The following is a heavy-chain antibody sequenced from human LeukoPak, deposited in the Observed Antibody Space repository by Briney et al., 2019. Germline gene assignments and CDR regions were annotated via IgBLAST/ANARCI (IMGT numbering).Heavy chain of an antibody. CDR2: ISGSGGST. D-gene: IGHD3-22*01. J-gene: IGHJ4*02. CDR1: GFTFSSYG. V-gene: IGHV3-23*01. CDR3: AKGNYYDSSGYSYFDY. Sequence: GGSLRLSCAASGFTFSSYGMSWVRQAPGKGLEWVSAISGSGGSTCYAASVKGRFTISRDNSKNTLYLQMNSLRAEDTAVYYCAKGNYYDSSGYSYFDYWGQGTLVTVSS.